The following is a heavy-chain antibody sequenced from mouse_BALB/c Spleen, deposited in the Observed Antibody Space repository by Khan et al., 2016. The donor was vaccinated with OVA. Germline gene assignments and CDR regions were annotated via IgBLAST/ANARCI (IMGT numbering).Heavy chain of an antibody. CDR1: GYKFTDYV. Sequence: QVQLQQSGPELVKPGASVKMSCKASGYKFTDYVISWVKQRTGQGLEWIGDIYPGSATTLYNERFEGKATLTADKSSNTAYMQFRRLTSEDSAVYFCARSNDDDGAWFAYWGQGTLVTVSA. CDR2: IYPGSATT. V-gene: IGHV1-77*01. J-gene: IGHJ3*01. CDR3: ARSNDDDGAWFAY. D-gene: IGHD2-4*01.